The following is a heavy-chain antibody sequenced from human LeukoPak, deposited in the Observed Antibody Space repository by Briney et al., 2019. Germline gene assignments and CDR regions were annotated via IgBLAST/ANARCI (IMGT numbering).Heavy chain of an antibody. CDR2: ISYDGSNK. CDR1: GFTFSSYG. V-gene: IGHV3-30*18. Sequence: PGGSLRLSCAASGFTFSSYGMHWVRQAPGKGLEWVAVISYDGSNKYYADSVKGRFTISRDNSKNVLYLQMNSLRAEDTAVYYCAKEGPNCGGDCYGVFDYWGQGTLVTVSS. CDR3: AKEGPNCGGDCYGVFDY. D-gene: IGHD2-21*02. J-gene: IGHJ4*02.